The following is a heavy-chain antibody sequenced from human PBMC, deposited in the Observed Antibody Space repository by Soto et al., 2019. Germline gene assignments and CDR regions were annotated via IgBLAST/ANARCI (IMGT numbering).Heavy chain of an antibody. J-gene: IGHJ3*01. CDR2: LYDVDGS. V-gene: IGHV3-53*01. CDR1: GLTVSGKKY. D-gene: IGHD1-1*01. Sequence: GSLRLSCAASGLTVSGKKYVAWVGQAPGKVLEWVSALYDVDGSFYSDSVKGRFTTSSDSSKTTVYLQMNDLRPADTAVYYCATWHEREHAYDVWGQGTTVTVSS. CDR3: ATWHEREHAYDV.